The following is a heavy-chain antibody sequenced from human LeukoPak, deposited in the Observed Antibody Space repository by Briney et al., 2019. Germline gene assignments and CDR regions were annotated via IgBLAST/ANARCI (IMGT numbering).Heavy chain of an antibody. V-gene: IGHV4-59*08. CDR1: GGSISSYY. J-gene: IGHJ4*02. CDR3: TRHPSGSYYYFDY. D-gene: IGHD1-26*01. Sequence: NPSETLSLTCTVSGGSISSYYWNWIRQPPGKGLDRIGYIYYSGSTNYNPSLKSRVTISVDTSKNQYPLKLSSVTAADTAVYYCTRHPSGSYYYFDYWGQGTLVTVSS. CDR2: IYYSGST.